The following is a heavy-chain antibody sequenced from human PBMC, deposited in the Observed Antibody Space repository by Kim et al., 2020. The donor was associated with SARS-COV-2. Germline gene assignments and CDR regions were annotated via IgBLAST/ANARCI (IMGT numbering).Heavy chain of an antibody. J-gene: IGHJ4*02. V-gene: IGHV3-74*01. Sequence: SYADSVKGRFTISRDNAKNTLYLQINSLRAEDTAVYYCARDLGYSSGCYYWGQGTLVTVSS. D-gene: IGHD6-19*01. CDR3: ARDLGYSSGCYY.